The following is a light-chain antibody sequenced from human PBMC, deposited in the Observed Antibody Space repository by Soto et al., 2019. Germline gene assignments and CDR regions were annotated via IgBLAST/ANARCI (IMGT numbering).Light chain of an antibody. CDR2: DDS. CDR3: QVWDSSGDYVV. J-gene: IGLJ2*01. CDR1: NIGSKG. V-gene: IGLV3-21*02. Sequence: VLTQPPSMSVAPGQTARITCGGNNIGSKGVNWYQQRPGQAPVLVVYDDSHRPSGIPERFSGSNSGNTATLTISRVEAGYEADYYCQVWDSSGDYVVFGGGTKVTVL.